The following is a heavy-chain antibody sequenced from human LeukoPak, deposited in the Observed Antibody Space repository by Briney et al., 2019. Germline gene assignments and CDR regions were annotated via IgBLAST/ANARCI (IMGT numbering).Heavy chain of an antibody. CDR3: ARNRGGYYDFWSGYYRYYYYMDV. V-gene: IGHV3-30*01. Sequence: GRSLRLSCAASGFTFSSNAMHWVRQAPGKGLEWVAVISYDGSNKYYADSVKGRFTISRDNSKNTLYLQMNSLRAEDTAVYYCARNRGGYYDFWSGYYRYYYYMDVWGKGTTVTVSS. CDR2: ISYDGSNK. J-gene: IGHJ6*03. D-gene: IGHD3-3*01. CDR1: GFTFSSNA.